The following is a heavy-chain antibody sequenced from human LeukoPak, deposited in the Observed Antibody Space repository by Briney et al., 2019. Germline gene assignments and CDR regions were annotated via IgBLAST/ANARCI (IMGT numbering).Heavy chain of an antibody. V-gene: IGHV3-64*01. CDR2: ISSNGGST. J-gene: IGHJ4*02. CDR3: ARDLEGATLTAHRPTVGNDY. CDR1: GFTFSSYA. Sequence: PGGSLRLSCAASGFTFSSYAMHWVRQAPGKGLEYVSAISSNGGSTYYANSVKGRFTISRDNSKNTLYLQMGSLRAEDMAVYYCARDLEGATLTAHRPTVGNDYWGQGTLVTVSS. D-gene: IGHD1-26*01.